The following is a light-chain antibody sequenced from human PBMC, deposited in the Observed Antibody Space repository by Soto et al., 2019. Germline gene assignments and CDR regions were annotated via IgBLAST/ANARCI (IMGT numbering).Light chain of an antibody. CDR1: SSDVGGYNS. Sequence: QSALTQPASVSGSPGQSITISCTGTSSDVGGYNSVSWYQQYPGKAPKLMIYDVSNRPSGVSNRFSGSKSGNTASLTISGLQAEDEADYYCSSYTSSSAPYVFGTGTKLTVL. CDR2: DVS. CDR3: SSYTSSSAPYV. V-gene: IGLV2-14*01. J-gene: IGLJ1*01.